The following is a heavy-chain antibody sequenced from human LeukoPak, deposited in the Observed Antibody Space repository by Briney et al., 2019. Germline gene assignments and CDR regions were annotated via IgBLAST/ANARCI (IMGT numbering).Heavy chain of an antibody. Sequence: PGGSLRLSCAASGLTFSTSWMFWVRQAPGKGLEWVGRVKSKSDGGTAEYAAPVKGRFTISRDDSKNTLYVQMSSLKIEDTALYYCTPGGKDYVHWGQGTLVTVSS. V-gene: IGHV3-15*01. D-gene: IGHD4-17*01. CDR1: GLTFSTSW. J-gene: IGHJ4*02. CDR3: TPGGKDYVH. CDR2: VKSKSDGGTA.